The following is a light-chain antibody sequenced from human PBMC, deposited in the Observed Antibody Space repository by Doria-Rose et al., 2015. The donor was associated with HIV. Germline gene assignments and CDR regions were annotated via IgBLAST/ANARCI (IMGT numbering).Light chain of an antibody. Sequence: TQSPGTLSLSPGERATLSCRASQSASANYLAWYQQRPGQSPRLLIYGASSRATDIPDRFSGSGSGTDFTLTISRLEPEDFAVYYCHQYASSRTFGQGTEVEIK. V-gene: IGKV3-20*01. J-gene: IGKJ1*01. CDR2: GAS. CDR3: HQYASSRT. CDR1: QSASANY.